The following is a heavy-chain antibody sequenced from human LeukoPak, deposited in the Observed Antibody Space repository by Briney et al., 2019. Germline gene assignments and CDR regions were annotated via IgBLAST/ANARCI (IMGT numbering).Heavy chain of an antibody. D-gene: IGHD2-15*01. CDR2: IIPIFGTA. J-gene: IGHJ6*03. CDR1: GGTFSSYA. Sequence: ASVKVSCKASGGTFSSYAISWVRQAPGQGLEWMGGIIPIFGTANYAQKFQGRVTITTDESTSTAYMELSSLRSEDTAVYYCARRSAGSGARDYYYYMDVWGKGTTVTVSS. CDR3: ARRSAGSGARDYYYYMDV. V-gene: IGHV1-69*05.